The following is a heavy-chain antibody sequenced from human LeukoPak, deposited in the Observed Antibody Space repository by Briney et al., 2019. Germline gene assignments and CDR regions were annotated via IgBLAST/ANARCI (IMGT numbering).Heavy chain of an antibody. Sequence: GGSLRLSCAASGFTFSNYAVMWVRQAPGQGLEWVSAITSGGAPRYADSVKGRFTISRDNSKNTLYLQMNSLRTEDTALYYCAIAVAGLSVYWGQGTLVTVSS. D-gene: IGHD6-19*01. J-gene: IGHJ4*02. CDR1: GFTFSNYA. CDR2: ITSGGAP. V-gene: IGHV3-23*01. CDR3: AIAVAGLSVY.